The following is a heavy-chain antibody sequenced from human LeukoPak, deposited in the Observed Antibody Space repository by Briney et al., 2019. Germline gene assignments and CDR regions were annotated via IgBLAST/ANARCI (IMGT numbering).Heavy chain of an antibody. J-gene: IGHJ4*02. CDR2: ISSSSSYI. V-gene: IGHV3-21*01. CDR3: ARDPSTIVVAGTYVY. D-gene: IGHD6-19*01. Sequence: GGSLRLSCAASGFTFSSYSMNWVRQAPGTGLEWVSSISSSSSYIYYADSVKGRFTISRDNAKNSLYLQMNSLRAEDTAVYYCARDPSTIVVAGTYVYWGQGTLVTVSS. CDR1: GFTFSSYS.